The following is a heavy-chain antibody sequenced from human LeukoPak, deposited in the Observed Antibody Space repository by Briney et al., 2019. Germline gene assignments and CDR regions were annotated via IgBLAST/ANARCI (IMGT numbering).Heavy chain of an antibody. J-gene: IGHJ6*03. CDR2: ISSTGNA. CDR3: ARVPPSYSDSSKIYYYYYVDV. Sequence: PSETLPLTCTVSGGSITNCCWGWIRQPAGRALDWIGRISSTGNAAYSPSLQSRVTMSVDTSKNQFSLKLNSVTAADTAVYYCARVPPSYSDSSKIYYYYYVDVWGKGTPVTVSS. CDR1: GGSITNCC. V-gene: IGHV4-4*07. D-gene: IGHD1-26*01.